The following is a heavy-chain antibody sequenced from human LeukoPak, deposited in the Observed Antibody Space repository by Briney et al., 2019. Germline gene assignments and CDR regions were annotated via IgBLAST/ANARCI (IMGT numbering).Heavy chain of an antibody. J-gene: IGHJ3*02. CDR1: GGTFSSYA. CDR3: ASIDPYYDSSGYPAGAFDI. CDR2: IIPIFGTA. V-gene: IGHV1-69*05. D-gene: IGHD3-22*01. Sequence: ASVKVSCKASGGTFSSYAISWVRQAPGQGLEWMGGIIPIFGTANYAQKFQGRVTITTDESTSTAYMELSSLRSEDTAVYYCASIDPYYDSSGYPAGAFDIWGQGTMVTVSS.